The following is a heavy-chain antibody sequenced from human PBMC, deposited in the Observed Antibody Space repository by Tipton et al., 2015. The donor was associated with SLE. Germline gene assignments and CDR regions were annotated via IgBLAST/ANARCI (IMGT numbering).Heavy chain of an antibody. J-gene: IGHJ4*02. CDR1: GFNFRRYA. CDR2: INEDGSIT. Sequence: SLRLSCAASGFNFRRYAMSWVLQAPGKGLVWVSRINEDGSITRYEDSVKGRFTISRDNAKNTLYLQMNSLRVEDTALYYCARGIDPSSSRISDYWGQGTLVSVSS. D-gene: IGHD6-13*01. CDR3: ARGIDPSSSRISDY. V-gene: IGHV3-74*01.